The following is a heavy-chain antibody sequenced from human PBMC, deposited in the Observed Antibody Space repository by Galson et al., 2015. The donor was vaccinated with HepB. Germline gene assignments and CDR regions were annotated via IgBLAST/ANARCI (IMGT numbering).Heavy chain of an antibody. Sequence: TLSLTCTVSGGSISSGSYYWSWIRRPAGKGLEWIGRIYTSGSTNYNPSLKSRVTISVDTSKNQFSLKLSSVTAADTAVYYCARDRNLIESTIFGADNYYYYGMDVWGQGTTVTVSS. V-gene: IGHV4-61*02. J-gene: IGHJ6*02. CDR1: GGSISSGSYY. D-gene: IGHD3-3*01. CDR3: ARDRNLIESTIFGADNYYYYGMDV. CDR2: IYTSGST.